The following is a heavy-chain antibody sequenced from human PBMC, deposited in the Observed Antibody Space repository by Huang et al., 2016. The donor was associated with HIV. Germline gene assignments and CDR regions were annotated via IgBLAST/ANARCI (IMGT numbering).Heavy chain of an antibody. V-gene: IGHV1-69*01. CDR1: GGSFSDQI. CDR3: AMSLRYQYDSRSYWGRYFDY. J-gene: IGHJ4*02. D-gene: IGHD3-16*01. Sequence: QVQLEQSGPAVRKPGSSVKVSCQASGGSFSDQIISWVRQAPGQRCEWMGGIIPLFRAPAYAQELKGRVTMTADESTATIDMERNSLTSEDTAVYYCAMSLRYQYDSRSYWGRYFDYWGQGTLVTVSS. CDR2: IIPLFRAP.